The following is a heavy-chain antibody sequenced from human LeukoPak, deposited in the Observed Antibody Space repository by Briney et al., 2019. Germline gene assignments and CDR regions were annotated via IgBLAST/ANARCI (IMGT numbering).Heavy chain of an antibody. J-gene: IGHJ3*02. CDR2: ISYDGSNK. Sequence: GGSLRLSCAASGFTFSSYGMHWVRQAPGKGLEWVAVISYDGSNKYYADSVEGRFTISRDNSKNTLYLQMNSLRAEDTAVYYCAKPPGHYYDSSGYRGAFDIWGQGTMVTVSS. CDR1: GFTFSSYG. CDR3: AKPPGHYYDSSGYRGAFDI. V-gene: IGHV3-30*18. D-gene: IGHD3-22*01.